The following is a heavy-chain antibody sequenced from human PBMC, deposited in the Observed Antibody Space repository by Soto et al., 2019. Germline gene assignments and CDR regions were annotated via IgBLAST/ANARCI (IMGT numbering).Heavy chain of an antibody. CDR1: GFTFSSYA. D-gene: IGHD3-10*01. Sequence: QVQLVESGGGVVQPGRSLRLSCAASGFTFSSYAMHWVRQAPGKGLEWVAVISNDGSNKYYADSVKGRITISRDNSKNTLYLKVNSLRAEDTAVYYCARSGGSDTSWFRDYYYYGMDVWGQGTTVTVSS. CDR2: ISNDGSNK. CDR3: ARSGGSDTSWFRDYYYYGMDV. V-gene: IGHV3-30-3*01. J-gene: IGHJ6*02.